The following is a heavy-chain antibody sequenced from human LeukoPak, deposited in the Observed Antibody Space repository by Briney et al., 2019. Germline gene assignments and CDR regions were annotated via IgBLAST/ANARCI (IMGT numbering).Heavy chain of an antibody. CDR3: ARDFSSGWRYYYGMDV. V-gene: IGHV1-18*01. Sequence: ASVKVSCKASGYTFTSYGISWVRQAPGQGLEWMGWISAYNGNTNYAQKLQGRVTMTTDTSTSTAYMELRSLRSDDTAVYYCARDFSSGWRYYYGMDVWGQGTTVTVSS. J-gene: IGHJ6*02. D-gene: IGHD6-19*01. CDR1: GYTFTSYG. CDR2: ISAYNGNT.